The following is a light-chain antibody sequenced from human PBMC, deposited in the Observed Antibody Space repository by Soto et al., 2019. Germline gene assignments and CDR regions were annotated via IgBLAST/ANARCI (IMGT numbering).Light chain of an antibody. Sequence: IQMTQSPSTLSASVGDRVTITCRASQGIRNDLGWYQQKPGKAPKLLIYATSSLQSGVPSRFSGSGSGTDFTLTISSLQPEDFAVYYCQEYNNWPLLTFGQGTRL. CDR1: QGIRND. CDR3: QEYNNWPLLT. J-gene: IGKJ5*01. V-gene: IGKV1-6*01. CDR2: ATS.